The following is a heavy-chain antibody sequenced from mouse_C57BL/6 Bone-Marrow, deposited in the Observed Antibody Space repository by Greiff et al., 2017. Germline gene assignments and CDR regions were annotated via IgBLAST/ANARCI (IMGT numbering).Heavy chain of an antibody. V-gene: IGHV2-9-1*01. D-gene: IGHD3-2*02. Sequence: QVQLQQSGPGLVAPSQSLSITCTVSGFSLTSYALSWVRQPPGKGLEWLGVIWTGGGTNYNSALKSRLSISKDNSKSQVFLKMNSLQTDDTARYYCARLDSSGFAWFAYWGQGTLVTVSA. J-gene: IGHJ3*01. CDR1: GFSLTSYA. CDR2: IWTGGGT. CDR3: ARLDSSGFAWFAY.